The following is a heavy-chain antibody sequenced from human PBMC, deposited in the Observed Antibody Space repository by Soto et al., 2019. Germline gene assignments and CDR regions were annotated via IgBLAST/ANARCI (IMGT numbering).Heavy chain of an antibody. CDR3: ARGGRRRPTITLFGHWFDP. J-gene: IGHJ5*02. Sequence: QVQLVQSGAEVKKPGASVKVSCKASGYTFTSYDINWVRQATGQGLEWMGWMNPNSGNTGYAQKFQGRVTMTRNTSISTAYMELSSLRSEDTAVYYCARGGRRRPTITLFGHWFDPWGQGTLVTVSS. CDR1: GYTFTSYD. V-gene: IGHV1-8*01. D-gene: IGHD3-3*01. CDR2: MNPNSGNT.